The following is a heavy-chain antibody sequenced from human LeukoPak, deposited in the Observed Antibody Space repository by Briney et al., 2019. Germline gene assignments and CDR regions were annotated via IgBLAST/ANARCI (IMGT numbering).Heavy chain of an antibody. V-gene: IGHV4-30-2*01. J-gene: IGHJ5*02. CDR2: IYHSGST. Sequence: SETLSLTCAVSGGSISSGGYYWSWIRQPPGKGLEWIGYIYHSGSTYYNPSLKSRVTISVDRSKNQFSLKLSSVTAADTAVYYCARATEVRGVITRLFDPWGQGTLVTVSS. D-gene: IGHD3-10*01. CDR3: ARATEVRGVITRLFDP. CDR1: GGSISSGGYY.